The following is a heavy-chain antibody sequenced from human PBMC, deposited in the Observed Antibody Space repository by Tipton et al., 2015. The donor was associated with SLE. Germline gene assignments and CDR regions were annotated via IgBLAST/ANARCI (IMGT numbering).Heavy chain of an antibody. CDR2: IYYSVST. V-gene: IGHV4-39*07. D-gene: IGHD2-2*01. CDR3: ASPAGMGYYYGMDV. CDR1: GGSISSSSYY. Sequence: LRLSCTVSGGSISSSSYYWGWIRQPPGKGLDWIVSIYYSVSTYYNPSLKSRVTISVDTSKNQFSLKLSSVTAADTAVYYFASPAGMGYYYGMDVWGQGTTVTVSS. J-gene: IGHJ6*02.